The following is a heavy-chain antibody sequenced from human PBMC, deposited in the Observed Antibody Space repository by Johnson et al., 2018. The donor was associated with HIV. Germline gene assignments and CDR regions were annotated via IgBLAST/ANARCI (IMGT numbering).Heavy chain of an antibody. CDR3: AREGESLLDAFDI. CDR2: IYSGGST. J-gene: IGHJ3*02. D-gene: IGHD3-16*01. Sequence: VQLVESGGGLVQPGGSLRLSCAASGFTFGSYAMSWVRQAPGKGLEWVSAIYSGGSTYYADSVKGRFSISRDNSKNTLYLQMISLRTEDTAVYYCAREGESLLDAFDIWGQGTMVTVSA. V-gene: IGHV3-66*01. CDR1: GFTFGSYA.